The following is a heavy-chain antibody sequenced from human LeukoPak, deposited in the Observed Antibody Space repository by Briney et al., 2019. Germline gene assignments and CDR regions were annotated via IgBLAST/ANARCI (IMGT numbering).Heavy chain of an antibody. J-gene: IGHJ4*02. CDR1: GFTFSSYE. CDR3: ARDQDRFDY. CDR2: ISGSGSTI. Sequence: GGSLRLSCAASGFTFSSYEMNWVRQAPGKGLEWVSYISGSGSTIYYADSVKGRFTISRDNAKNSLYLQMNSLRAEDTAVYYCARDQDRFDYWGQGTLVTVSS. V-gene: IGHV3-48*03.